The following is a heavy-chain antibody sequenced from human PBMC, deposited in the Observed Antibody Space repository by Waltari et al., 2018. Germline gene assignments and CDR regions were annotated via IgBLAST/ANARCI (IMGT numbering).Heavy chain of an antibody. D-gene: IGHD4-17*01. CDR2: INTDGSEK. J-gene: IGHJ6*02. V-gene: IGHV3-7*01. CDR3: ARDLTVIHPLYYGMDV. CDR1: GLSFTTYW. Sequence: EVQLVESGGGLVQPGGSLRLACEASGLSFTTYWMRWVRQAPGKGLEWVANINTDGSEKYYVDSVKGRFTISRDDAEKTVHLQMNSLRAEDTAVYFCARDLTVIHPLYYGMDVWGRGTTVTV.